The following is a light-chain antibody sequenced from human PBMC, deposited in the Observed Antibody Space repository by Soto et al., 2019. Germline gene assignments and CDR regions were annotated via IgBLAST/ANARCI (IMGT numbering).Light chain of an antibody. V-gene: IGKV3-11*01. CDR3: QPRHIWPIT. CDR1: QSFRGL. CDR2: DAY. Sequence: LLTQSPVTLSLSPGERATLSCRASQSFRGLLAWYQQKPGQAPRLLIYDAYNRATGIPPRFSGSGSGTDCTLSISRLEPEASAVYYFQPRHIWPITFGQGTRLEVK. J-gene: IGKJ5*01.